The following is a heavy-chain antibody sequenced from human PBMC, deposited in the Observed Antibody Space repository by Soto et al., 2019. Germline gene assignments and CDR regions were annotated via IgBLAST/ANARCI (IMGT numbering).Heavy chain of an antibody. CDR1: GFTFSSYA. CDR2: ISGSGGST. V-gene: IGHV3-23*01. D-gene: IGHD3-16*01. J-gene: IGHJ4*02. CDR3: AKALMGAARGPVDY. Sequence: VGSLRLSCAASGFTFSSYAMSWVRQAPGKGLEWVSAISGSGGSTYYADSVKGRFTISRDNSKNTLYLQMNSLRAEDTAVYYCAKALMGAARGPVDYWGQGTLVTVSS.